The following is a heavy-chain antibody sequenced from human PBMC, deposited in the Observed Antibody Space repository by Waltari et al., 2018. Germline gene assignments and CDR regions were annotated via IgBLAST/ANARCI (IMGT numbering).Heavy chain of an antibody. J-gene: IGHJ5*02. Sequence: QVQLQQSGPGLVKPSQTLSLTCAISGDSVSSNSAAWHWIRQSPSRGLEWLGRTYYRSKWYNDYAVSVKSRITINPDTSKNQFSLQLNSVTPEDTAVYYCARDPPWYSSGWYNWFDPWGQGTLVTVSS. D-gene: IGHD6-19*01. CDR2: TYYRSKWYN. CDR1: GDSVSSNSAA. CDR3: ARDPPWYSSGWYNWFDP. V-gene: IGHV6-1*01.